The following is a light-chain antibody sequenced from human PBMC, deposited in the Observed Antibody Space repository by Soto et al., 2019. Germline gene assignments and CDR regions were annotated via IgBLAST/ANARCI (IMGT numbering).Light chain of an antibody. CDR1: SSDVGGYNY. V-gene: IGLV2-14*01. Sequence: QSALTQPASVSGSPGQSITISCTGTSSDVGGYNYVSWYQQHPGKAPKLMIYEVGNRPSGVSNRFSGSKSGNTASLTISGLQAEDEADYYCRSFTSINTWVFGGGTKLTVL. CDR2: EVG. CDR3: RSFTSINTWV. J-gene: IGLJ3*02.